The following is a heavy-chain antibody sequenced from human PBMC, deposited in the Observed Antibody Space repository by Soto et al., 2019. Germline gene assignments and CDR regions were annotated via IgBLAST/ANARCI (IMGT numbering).Heavy chain of an antibody. Sequence: EVQLVESGGGLVQPGGSLRLSCAASGFTFSNYRMHWVRQTPGMGLVWVSHINIDGSDTTYADSVRGRFTISRDNAKNTLYLQMNSLRAEDTAVYYCVRDDIGVGLDHWGLGTPVTVSS. CDR1: GFTFSNYR. CDR3: VRDDIGVGLDH. D-gene: IGHD1-26*01. V-gene: IGHV3-74*01. J-gene: IGHJ4*02. CDR2: INIDGSDT.